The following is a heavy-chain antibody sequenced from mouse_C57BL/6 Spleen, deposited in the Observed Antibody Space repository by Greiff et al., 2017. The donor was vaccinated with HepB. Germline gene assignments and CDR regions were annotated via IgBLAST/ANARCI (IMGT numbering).Heavy chain of an antibody. CDR3: ARRGTGYFDY. CDR2: IDPSDSYT. J-gene: IGHJ2*01. V-gene: IGHV1-69*01. CDR1: GYTFTSYW. Sequence: VQLQQSGAELVMPGASVKLSCKASGYTFTSYWMHWVKQRPGQGLEWIGEIDPSDSYTNYNQKFKGKSTLTVDKSSSPAYMQLSSLTSEDSAVYYCARRGTGYFDYWGQGTTLTVSS. D-gene: IGHD3-3*01.